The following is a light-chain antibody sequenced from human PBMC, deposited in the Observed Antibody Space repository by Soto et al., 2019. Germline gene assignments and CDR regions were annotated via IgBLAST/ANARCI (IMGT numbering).Light chain of an antibody. V-gene: IGKV1-5*03. Sequence: IKMYQSPSTLSASVGDRVTITCRASQSVNSWVAWYQQKPGRAPKVLIHKASSLESGVPSRFSGSGSATEFTLTISSLQPDDFATYYCQHYDNSPWTFGQGTKVDI. CDR1: QSVNSW. CDR3: QHYDNSPWT. J-gene: IGKJ1*01. CDR2: KAS.